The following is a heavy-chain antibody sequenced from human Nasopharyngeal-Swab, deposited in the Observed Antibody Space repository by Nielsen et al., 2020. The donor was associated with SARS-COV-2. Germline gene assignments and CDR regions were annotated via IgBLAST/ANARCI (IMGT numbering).Heavy chain of an antibody. J-gene: IGHJ6*03. D-gene: IGHD2-2*01. CDR1: GGSISSSSYY. CDR3: ARGLSGIVPTPILALGPYYSYYYMDV. Sequence: SETLSLTCTVSGGSISSSSYYWGWIRQPPGKGLEWIGSIYYSGSTYYNPSLKSRVTISVDTSKNQFSLKLSSVTAADTAVYYCARGLSGIVPTPILALGPYYSYYYMDVWGKGTTVTVSS. CDR2: IYYSGST. V-gene: IGHV4-39*07.